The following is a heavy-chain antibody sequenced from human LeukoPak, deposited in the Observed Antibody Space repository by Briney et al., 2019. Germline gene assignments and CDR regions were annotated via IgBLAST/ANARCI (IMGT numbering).Heavy chain of an antibody. CDR3: ARLGTTGAPYGGNLGYLA. V-gene: IGHV4-4*02. Sequence: PSGTLSLACAVSGGSLSSNNLWSWVRQPPGEGLEWIGQIYQSGSTNYNPSLKSRVTMSLNKSKNQFFLSLSSVTAADTAVYYCARLGTTGAPYGGNLGYLAWGPGILVSVSS. CDR1: GGSLSSNNL. J-gene: IGHJ5*02. CDR2: IYQSGST. D-gene: IGHD4/OR15-4a*01.